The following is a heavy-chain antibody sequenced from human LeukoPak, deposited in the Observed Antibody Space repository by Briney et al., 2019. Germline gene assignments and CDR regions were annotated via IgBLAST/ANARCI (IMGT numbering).Heavy chain of an antibody. CDR2: IYSGGFT. CDR3: AKDRYSSGWYDYFDY. CDR1: GFTISNNY. J-gene: IGHJ4*02. D-gene: IGHD6-19*01. V-gene: IGHV3-66*01. Sequence: PGGSLRLSCAASGFTISNNYIRWLRQAPGKGLEWVSHIYSGGFTQFAGSVRGRFTMSRDSSKNTLYLQMNSLRAEDTAVYYCAKDRYSSGWYDYFDYWGQGTLVTVSS.